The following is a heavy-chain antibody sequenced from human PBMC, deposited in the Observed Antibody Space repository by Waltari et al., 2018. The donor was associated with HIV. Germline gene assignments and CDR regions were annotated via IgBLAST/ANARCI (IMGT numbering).Heavy chain of an antibody. Sequence: QVQLVQSGAEVKKPGASVTVSCKASGYTFSGHYIHWVRHPPGQGLEWLGRIDPDSGLANYAQTFQGRVTMTRAKSIGTVYSKLSGLRSDDTALYYCARMYYGSWFTMADYGLDVWGQGTTVTVSS. J-gene: IGHJ6*01. D-gene: IGHD3-10*01. CDR1: GYTFSGHY. V-gene: IGHV1-2*06. CDR2: IDPDSGLA. CDR3: ARMYYGSWFTMADYGLDV.